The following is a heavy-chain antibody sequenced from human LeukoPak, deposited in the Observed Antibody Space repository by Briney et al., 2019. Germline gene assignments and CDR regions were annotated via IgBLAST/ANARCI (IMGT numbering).Heavy chain of an antibody. Sequence: SQTLSLTCTVSGGSISSGSYYWSWIRQPAGKGLEWIGRIYTSGSTNYNPSLKRRVTISVDTSQHQFSLKPSSLTAADTAVYYCASGGSGWYGAAFDIWGQGTMVTVSS. CDR3: ASGGSGWYGAAFDI. V-gene: IGHV4-61*02. CDR1: GGSISSGSYY. J-gene: IGHJ3*02. D-gene: IGHD6-19*01. CDR2: IYTSGST.